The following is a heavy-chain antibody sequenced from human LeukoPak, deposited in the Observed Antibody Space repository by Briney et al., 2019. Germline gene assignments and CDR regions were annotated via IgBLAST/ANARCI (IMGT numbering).Heavy chain of an antibody. Sequence: SETLSLTCTVSGYSISSGYYWSWIRQPPGKGLEWIGEINHSGSTNYNPSLKSRVTISVDTSKNQFSLKLSSVTAADTAVYYCARQWFGVIGAFDIWGQGTMVTVSS. V-gene: IGHV4-38-2*02. CDR3: ARQWFGVIGAFDI. CDR2: INHSGST. D-gene: IGHD3-10*01. CDR1: GYSISSGYY. J-gene: IGHJ3*02.